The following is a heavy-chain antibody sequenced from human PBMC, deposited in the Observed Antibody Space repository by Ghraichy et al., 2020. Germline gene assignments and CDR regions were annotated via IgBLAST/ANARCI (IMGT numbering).Heavy chain of an antibody. CDR3: ARGINYFDP. V-gene: IGHV1-18*01. CDR2: ITTKSGNT. J-gene: IGHJ5*02. D-gene: IGHD5-24*01. Sequence: GWITTKSGNTQYGWKFQGRVTMTTDTSTSTAYMELRSLRSDDTAVYYCARGINYFDPWGQGTLVTASS.